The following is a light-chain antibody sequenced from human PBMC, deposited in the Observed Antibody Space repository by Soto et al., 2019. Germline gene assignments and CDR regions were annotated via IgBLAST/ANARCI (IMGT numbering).Light chain of an antibody. CDR2: DVN. V-gene: IGLV2-8*01. CDR1: NSDVGGYNY. Sequence: QSVLTQPPSASGSPGQSVAISCTGTNSDVGGYNYVSWYQQHPGKAPKLMIYDVNKRPSGVPDRFSGSKSGNTASLTVSGLQAEGEADYYCSSYAGSTTFDVFGTGTKVTVL. J-gene: IGLJ1*01. CDR3: SSYAGSTTFDV.